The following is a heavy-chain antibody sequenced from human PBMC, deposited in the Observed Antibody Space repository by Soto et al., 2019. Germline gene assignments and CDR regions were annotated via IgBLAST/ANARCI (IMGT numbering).Heavy chain of an antibody. J-gene: IGHJ5*02. CDR3: ARGSGYCSSTSCYAGWFDP. CDR2: IYSGGST. D-gene: IGHD2-2*01. Sequence: GGSLRLSCAASGFTVSSNYMSWVRQAPGKGLEWVSVIYSGGSTYYADSVKGRFTISRHNSKNTLYLQMNSLRAEDTAVYYCARGSGYCSSTSCYAGWFDPWGQGTLVTVSS. V-gene: IGHV3-53*04. CDR1: GFTVSSNY.